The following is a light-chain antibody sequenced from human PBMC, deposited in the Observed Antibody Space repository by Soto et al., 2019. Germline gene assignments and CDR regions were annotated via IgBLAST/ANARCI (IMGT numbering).Light chain of an antibody. Sequence: DIQMTQSPSTLSGSVGDRVTITCRASQTISSWLAWYQQKPGKAPKLLIYKASTLKSGVPSRFSGSGSGTEFTLTISRLEPEDFAVYYCQQYGFSLRTFGQGTKVDIK. CDR2: KAS. CDR3: QQYGFSLRT. CDR1: QTISSW. J-gene: IGKJ1*01. V-gene: IGKV1-5*03.